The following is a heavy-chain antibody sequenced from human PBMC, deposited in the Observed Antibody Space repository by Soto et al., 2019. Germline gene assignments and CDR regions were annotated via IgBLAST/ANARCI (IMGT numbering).Heavy chain of an antibody. D-gene: IGHD6-19*01. CDR1: GFTFSIYA. CDR2: ISYDGSNK. J-gene: IGHJ4*02. CDR3: ARDPYSSGWYYFDY. Sequence: PGWCMGLSCAASGFTFSIYAMHGVRQAPGKGLEWVAVISYDGSNKYYADSVKGRFTISRDNSKNTLYLQMNSLRAEDTAVYYCARDPYSSGWYYFDYWGQGTLVTVSS. V-gene: IGHV3-30-3*01.